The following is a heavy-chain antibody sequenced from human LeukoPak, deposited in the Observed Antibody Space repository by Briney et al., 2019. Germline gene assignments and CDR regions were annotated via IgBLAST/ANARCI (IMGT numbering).Heavy chain of an antibody. J-gene: IGHJ6*03. D-gene: IGHD3-10*01. CDR2: INHSGST. CDR1: GGSFSGYY. V-gene: IGHV4-34*01. Sequence: SETLSLTCAVYGGSFSGYYWSWIRQPPGKGLEWIGEINHSGSTNYNPSLKSRVTISVDTPKNQFSLKLSSVTAADTAVYYCARGRDTMVRGVRPPRYYYMDVWGKGTTVTVSS. CDR3: ARGRDTMVRGVRPPRYYYMDV.